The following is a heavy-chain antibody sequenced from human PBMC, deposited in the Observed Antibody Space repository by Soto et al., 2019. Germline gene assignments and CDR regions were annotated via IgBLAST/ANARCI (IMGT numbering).Heavy chain of an antibody. CDR2: IDPSDSYT. D-gene: IGHD2-2*01. V-gene: IGHV5-10-1*01. CDR1: GYTFTSYW. CDR3: ARHGGEDIVVAPAAMGYYEMDV. J-gene: IGHJ6*02. Sequence: PGESLKISCKGSGYTFTSYWISWVRQMPGKGLEWMGRIDPSDSYTNYSPSFQGHVTISADKSISTVYLQWSSLKASDTAMYYCARHGGEDIVVAPAAMGYYEMDVWGQGTTVTVSS.